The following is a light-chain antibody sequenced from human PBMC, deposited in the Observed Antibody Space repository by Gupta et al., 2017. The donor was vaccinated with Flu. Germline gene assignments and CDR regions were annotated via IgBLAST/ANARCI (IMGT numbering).Light chain of an antibody. CDR1: ALPKKY. CDR3: YSKDSSTNQRV. CDR2: EDS. J-gene: IGLJ2*01. Sequence: SYDLTQQPSVSVSPGQTARITCSGDALPKKYAYWYQQKSGQAPVLVIYEDSKRPSGIPERFSGSSSGTMDTLNIRGDQVEDEADYYCYSKDSSTNQRVFGGGTKMTVL. V-gene: IGLV3-10*01.